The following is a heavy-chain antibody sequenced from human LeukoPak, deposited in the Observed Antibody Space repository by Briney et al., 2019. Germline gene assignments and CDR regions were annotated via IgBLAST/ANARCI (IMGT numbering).Heavy chain of an antibody. J-gene: IGHJ6*02. CDR2: VDYTGIT. Sequence: PSETLSLTCTVSGGSISSSGYYWGWIRQPPGKGLEWIGSVDYTGITSHSPSLKSRVTISVDTSKNQFSLKLSSVTAADTAVYYCARCHCSSTSFHGGMDVWGQGTTVTVSS. V-gene: IGHV4-39*01. CDR3: ARCHCSSTSFHGGMDV. D-gene: IGHD2-2*01. CDR1: GGSISSSGYY.